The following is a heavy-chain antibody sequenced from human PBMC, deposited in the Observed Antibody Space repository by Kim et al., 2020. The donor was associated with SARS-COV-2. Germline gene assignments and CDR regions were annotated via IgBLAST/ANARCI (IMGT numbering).Heavy chain of an antibody. J-gene: IGHJ6*02. CDR1: GFTFSSYG. Sequence: GGSLRLSCAASGFTFSSYGMHWVRQAPGKGLEWVAVISYDGSNKYYADSVKGRFTISRDNSKNTLYLQMNSLRAEDTAVYYCAKGGYSSSWYYYYGMDVWGQGTTVTVSS. V-gene: IGHV3-30*18. CDR2: ISYDGSNK. CDR3: AKGGYSSSWYYYYGMDV. D-gene: IGHD6-13*01.